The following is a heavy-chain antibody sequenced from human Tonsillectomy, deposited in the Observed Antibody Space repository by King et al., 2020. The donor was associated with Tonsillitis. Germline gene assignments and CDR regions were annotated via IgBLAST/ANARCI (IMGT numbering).Heavy chain of an antibody. V-gene: IGHV3-33*08. D-gene: IGHD5-18*01. Sequence: VQLVESGGGVVQPGGSLRLSCAASGFTFNNHDIHWVRQAPGKGLEWVAVIWFDGSNKYYADSVKGRFTLSRDNFKNIVFLQMNTLRAEDTAIYYCTRGASDTVDTGLVAFDSWGQGTLVTVSS. J-gene: IGHJ4*02. CDR1: GFTFNNHD. CDR3: TRGASDTVDTGLVAFDS. CDR2: IWFDGSNK.